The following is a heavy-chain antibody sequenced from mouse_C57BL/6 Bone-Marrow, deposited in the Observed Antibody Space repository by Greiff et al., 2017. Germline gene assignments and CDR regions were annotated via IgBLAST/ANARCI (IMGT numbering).Heavy chain of an antibody. D-gene: IGHD4-1*01. J-gene: IGHJ3*01. V-gene: IGHV1-59*01. CDR3: VTGTFAY. CDR2: IDPSDSFT. Sequence: VQHQQPGAELVRPGTSVKLSCKASGYTFTSYWMHWVKQRPGQGLEWIGVIDPSDSFTNYNQKFKGKATLTVDTSSSTAYMQLSSLTSEDSAVYYCVTGTFAYWGQGTLVTVSA. CDR1: GYTFTSYW.